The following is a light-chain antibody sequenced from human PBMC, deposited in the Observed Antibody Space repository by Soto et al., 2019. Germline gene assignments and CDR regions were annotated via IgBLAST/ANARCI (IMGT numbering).Light chain of an antibody. CDR2: QTS. CDR1: QYINTR. V-gene: IGKV3-11*01. Sequence: EIVFTQSPATQSSFPGDRVTLSCSASQYINTRLAWYQHRPGQAPRPFIYQTSIRAAGIPARFSASGNGTDFNLTISDVQTEDFAVYYCHQRQSWPRTFGQGTKVDIK. CDR3: HQRQSWPRT. J-gene: IGKJ1*01.